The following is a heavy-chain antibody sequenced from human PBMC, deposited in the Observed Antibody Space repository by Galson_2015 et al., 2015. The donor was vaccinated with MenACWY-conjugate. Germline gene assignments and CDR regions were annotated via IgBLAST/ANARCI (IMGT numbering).Heavy chain of an antibody. D-gene: IGHD4-17*01. J-gene: IGHJ5*02. CDR2: ISSSSRYT. CDR3: ARDAFGPTVTRWFDP. V-gene: IGHV3-11*06. Sequence: SLRLSCAASGFIFGDYYMSWIRQAPGKGLEWVSFISSSSRYTNYADSVKGRFTISRDNAKNSLYLQMNSLRAEDTAVYYCARDAFGPTVTRWFDPWGQGTLVTVSS. CDR1: GFIFGDYY.